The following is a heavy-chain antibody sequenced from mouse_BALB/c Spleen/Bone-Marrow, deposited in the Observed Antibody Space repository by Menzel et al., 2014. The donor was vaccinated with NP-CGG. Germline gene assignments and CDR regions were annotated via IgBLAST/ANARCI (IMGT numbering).Heavy chain of an antibody. CDR2: IYPRDGDT. CDR1: GYAFSSSW. V-gene: IGHV1-82*01. J-gene: IGHJ2*01. D-gene: IGHD4-1*01. Sequence: VQRVESGPELVKPGASVKISCKASGYAFSSSWMNWVKQRPGQGLEWIGRIYPRDGDTYYNAKFKGRATLTADKSSSTAYMQLSSLISVDSAVYFCARWDDGNYWDQGTTLTVSS. CDR3: ARWDDGNY.